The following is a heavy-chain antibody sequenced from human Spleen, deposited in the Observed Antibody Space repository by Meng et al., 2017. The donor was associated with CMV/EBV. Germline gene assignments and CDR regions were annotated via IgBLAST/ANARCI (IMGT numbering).Heavy chain of an antibody. CDR2: ISAYNGDT. V-gene: IGHV1-18*01. CDR1: GYTFTSYG. D-gene: IGHD2-2*01. Sequence: ASVKVSCKASGYTFTSYGIYWVRQARGQGLEWMGWISAYNGDTNYAQRFRGRVTMTTDTSTSTAYMELRSLRSEDTAVYYCARDDTRVVVVPAAISAQPYYYYYGMDVWGQGTTVTVSS. CDR3: ARDDTRVVVVPAAISAQPYYYYYGMDV. J-gene: IGHJ6*02.